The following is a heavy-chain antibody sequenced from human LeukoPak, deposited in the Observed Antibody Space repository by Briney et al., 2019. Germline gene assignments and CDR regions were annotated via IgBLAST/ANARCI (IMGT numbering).Heavy chain of an antibody. CDR1: GYTVSSNY. CDR3: ARANWGHPMYYFDY. D-gene: IGHD7-27*01. Sequence: GGSLRLSCAASGYTVSSNYMSWVRQAPGKGLERVSIIYSGVSTYYADSVKGRFTTSRDNSKNTLYLQMNSLRAEDTAVYYCARANWGHPMYYFDYWGQGTLVTVSS. CDR2: IYSGVST. J-gene: IGHJ4*02. V-gene: IGHV3-66*01.